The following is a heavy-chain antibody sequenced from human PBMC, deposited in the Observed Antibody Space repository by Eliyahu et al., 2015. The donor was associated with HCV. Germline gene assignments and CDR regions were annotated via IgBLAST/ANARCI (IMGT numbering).Heavy chain of an antibody. J-gene: IGHJ6*03. CDR3: ARLPGMYYYYYYMDV. CDR2: IYPGDSDT. CDR1: GXSFTSYW. V-gene: IGHV5-51*03. Sequence: EVQLVQSGAEVKKPGESLKXSCKGSGXSFTSYWIGWVRQMPGKGLEWMGIIYPGDSDTRYSPSFQGQVTISADKSISTAYLQWSSLKASDTAMYYCARLPGMYYYYYYMDVWGKGTTVTVSS.